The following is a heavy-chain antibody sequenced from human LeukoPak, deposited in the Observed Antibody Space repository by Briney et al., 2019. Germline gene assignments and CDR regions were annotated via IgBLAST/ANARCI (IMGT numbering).Heavy chain of an antibody. CDR2: INLSGGST. D-gene: IGHD6-19*01. Sequence: ASVKVSCKASVYPFTSYYMHCVRQAPGQGLEGMGIINLSGGSTSYAQKFQGRVTMTRDTSTSTVYMELSSLRSEDTAVYYCAREDSSGWYVFDYWGQGTLVTVSS. CDR1: VYPFTSYY. V-gene: IGHV1-46*01. J-gene: IGHJ4*02. CDR3: AREDSSGWYVFDY.